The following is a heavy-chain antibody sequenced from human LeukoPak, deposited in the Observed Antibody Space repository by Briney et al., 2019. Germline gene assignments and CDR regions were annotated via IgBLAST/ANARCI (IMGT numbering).Heavy chain of an antibody. CDR2: IYYSGSA. CDR1: GDSIEGYY. D-gene: IGHD2-21*01. Sequence: PSETLSLTCTVSGDSIEGYYWSWIWKPPGQGKEWIGFIYYSGSASSNCSLKRRVTMSVDTSKNLFSLNMRSVTAADTAGYYFARHESIVVTPAFDYWGQGNPVTVSS. V-gene: IGHV4-59*08. J-gene: IGHJ4*02. CDR3: ARHESIVVTPAFDY.